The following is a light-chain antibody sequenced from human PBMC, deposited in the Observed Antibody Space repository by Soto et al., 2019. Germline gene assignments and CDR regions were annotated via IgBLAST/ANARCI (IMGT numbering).Light chain of an antibody. Sequence: EIVLTQSPGTLSLSPGERVTLSCRASQSVSSSYLAWYQQKPGQAPRLLIYGASSRATGIPDRFSGSGSGTDFTLTISRLEPEDFVVYYCQQYGSSPRTFGQVTKVEIK. CDR2: GAS. J-gene: IGKJ1*01. V-gene: IGKV3-20*01. CDR1: QSVSSSY. CDR3: QQYGSSPRT.